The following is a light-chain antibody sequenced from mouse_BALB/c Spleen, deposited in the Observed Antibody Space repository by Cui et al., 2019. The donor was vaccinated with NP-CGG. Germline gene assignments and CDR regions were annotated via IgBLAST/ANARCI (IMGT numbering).Light chain of an antibody. CDR1: TRAVTTSNY. Sequence: QAVVTQESALTTSPGETVTLTCRSSTRAVTTSNYANWVQEKPDHLFTGLIGGTNNRAPGVPARFSGSLIGDKDALTITGAQTEDEAIYFCALWYSNHWVFGGGTKLTVL. V-gene: IGLV1*01. CDR2: GTN. J-gene: IGLJ1*01. CDR3: ALWYSNHWV.